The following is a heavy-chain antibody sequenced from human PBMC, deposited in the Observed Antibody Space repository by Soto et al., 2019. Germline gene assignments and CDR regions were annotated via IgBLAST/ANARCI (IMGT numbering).Heavy chain of an antibody. CDR1: GGSISSYY. V-gene: IGHV4-59*01. CDR3: ARGGFWSGHNWFDP. Sequence: LSLTCTVAGGSISSYYWSWIRQPPGKGLEWIGYIYYSGSTNYNPSLKSRVTISVDTSKNQFSLKLSSVTAADTAVYYCARGGFWSGHNWFDPWGQGTLVTVSS. CDR2: IYYSGST. D-gene: IGHD3-3*01. J-gene: IGHJ5*02.